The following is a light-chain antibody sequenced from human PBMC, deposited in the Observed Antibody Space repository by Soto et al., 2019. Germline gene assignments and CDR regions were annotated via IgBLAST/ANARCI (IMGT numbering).Light chain of an antibody. Sequence: AIRMTQSPSSFSASTGDRVTSTCRARQGISSYLAWYQQKPGKAPKLLNYAASSLQSGVPSRFSGSGSGTDFTVTISCLQSEDFATYDCQQYYSYPWTVGQGTKVDIK. CDR1: QGISSY. CDR3: QQYYSYPWT. J-gene: IGKJ1*01. V-gene: IGKV1-8*01. CDR2: AAS.